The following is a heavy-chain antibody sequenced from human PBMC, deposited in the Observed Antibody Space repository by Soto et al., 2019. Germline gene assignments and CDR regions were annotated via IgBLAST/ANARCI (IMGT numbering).Heavy chain of an antibody. CDR1: GGSTSSYY. J-gene: IGHJ6*02. CDR2: IYYSGST. Sequence: LSLTCTVSGGSTSSYYWSWIRQPPGKGLEWIGYIYYSGSTNYNPSLKSRVTISVDTSKNQFSLKLSSVTAADTAVYYCARDHSSGWSSVDYGMDVWGQGTTVTVSS. D-gene: IGHD6-19*01. CDR3: ARDHSSGWSSVDYGMDV. V-gene: IGHV4-59*01.